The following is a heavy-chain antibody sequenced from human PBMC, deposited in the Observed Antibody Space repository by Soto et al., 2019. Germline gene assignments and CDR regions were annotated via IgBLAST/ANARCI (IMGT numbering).Heavy chain of an antibody. V-gene: IGHV3-15*05. CDR2: IKSKTDGATT. CDR1: VYSFTNAW. J-gene: IGHJ5*02. Sequence: LRLSCAASVYSFTNAWMSWVRQAPGKGLEWIGRIKSKTDGATTDYAGPVKGRFTISRDDSKKTLFVQMNGLKTEDTAVYYCITIIRKGKGERGPWRQGTRVTVSS. CDR3: ITIIRKGKGERGP. D-gene: IGHD3-16*01.